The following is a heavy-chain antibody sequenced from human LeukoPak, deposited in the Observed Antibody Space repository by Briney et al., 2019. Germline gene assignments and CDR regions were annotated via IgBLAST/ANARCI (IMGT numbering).Heavy chain of an antibody. CDR2: IYYSGST. J-gene: IGHJ1*01. Sequence: PSETLSLTCTVSGGSISSYYWSWIRQPPGKGLEWIGYIYYSGSTNYNPSLKSLVTVSVDTSKNQFSLKLSSVTAADTAVYYCARGGTRHYFQHWGQGTLVTVSS. CDR3: ARGGTRHYFQH. V-gene: IGHV4-59*01. D-gene: IGHD2-2*01. CDR1: GGSISSYY.